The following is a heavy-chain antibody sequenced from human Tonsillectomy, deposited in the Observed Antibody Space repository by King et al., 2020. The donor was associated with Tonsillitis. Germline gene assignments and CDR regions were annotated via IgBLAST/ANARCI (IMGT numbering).Heavy chain of an antibody. J-gene: IGHJ4*02. CDR2: ISYHGTNK. CDR1: GFSFRNHA. V-gene: IGHV3-30*04. CDR3: ARDPESKGRHLAADC. D-gene: IGHD6-25*01. Sequence: VQLVESGGGVVQPGRSLRLSCAASGFSFRNHAMHWVRQAPGKGLEWVATISYHGTNKFYADSVKGRFSISKDNSKNTLYLQMNSLRVEDTAVYHCARDPESKGRHLAADCWGQGTLVTGSS.